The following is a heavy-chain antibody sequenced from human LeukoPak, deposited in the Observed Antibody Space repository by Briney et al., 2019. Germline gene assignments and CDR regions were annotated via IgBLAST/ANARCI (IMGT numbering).Heavy chain of an antibody. D-gene: IGHD6-6*01. CDR3: ARDWSYDLVSPVDY. CDR1: GFTFSTFW. J-gene: IGHJ4*02. CDR2: IKQDGSEK. Sequence: GGSLRLSCASSGFTFSTFWMSWVRQAPGKGLEWVANIKQDGSEKYYVDSVKGRFTISRDNAKNSLSLQMNSLRAEDTAVYYCARDWSYDLVSPVDYWGQGTLVTVSS. V-gene: IGHV3-7*03.